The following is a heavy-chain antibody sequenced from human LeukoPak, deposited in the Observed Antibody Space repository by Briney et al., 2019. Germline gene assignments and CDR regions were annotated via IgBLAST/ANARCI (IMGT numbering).Heavy chain of an antibody. J-gene: IGHJ5*02. CDR3: ARDYYGSGTRFDP. D-gene: IGHD3-10*01. CDR1: GGSISNSNW. V-gene: IGHV4-4*02. Sequence: SETLSLTCAVSGGSISNSNWWSWVRQPPGKGLEWIGEIFHSGSINYNPSLKSRVTISVDKSKNHFSLKVSSVTAAGTAVYYCARDYYGSGTRFDPWGQGTLVTVSS. CDR2: IFHSGSI.